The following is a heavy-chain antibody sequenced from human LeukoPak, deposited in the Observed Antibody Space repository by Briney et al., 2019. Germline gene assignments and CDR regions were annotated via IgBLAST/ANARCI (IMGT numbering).Heavy chain of an antibody. V-gene: IGHV1-18*01. CDR1: GYTFTSYG. CDR2: ISAYNGNT. CDR3: ARDSYYDFWSGYFADAFDI. J-gene: IGHJ3*02. Sequence: ASVEVSCKASGYTFTSYGISWVRQAPGQGLEWMGWISAYNGNTNYAQKLQGRVTMTTDTSTSTAYMELRSLRSDDTAVYYCARDSYYDFWSGYFADAFDIWGQGTMVTVSS. D-gene: IGHD3-3*01.